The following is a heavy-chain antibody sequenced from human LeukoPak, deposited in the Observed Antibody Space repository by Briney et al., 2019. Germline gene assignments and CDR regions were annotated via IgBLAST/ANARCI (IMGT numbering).Heavy chain of an antibody. V-gene: IGHV1-69*06. D-gene: IGHD2-15*01. CDR2: IIPIFGTA. J-gene: IGHJ6*04. Sequence: SVTVSCKASGGTFSSYAISWVRQAPGQGLEWMGGIIPIFGTANYAQKFQGRVTITADKSTSTAYMELSSLRSEDTAVYYCARGGEEYCSGGSCYSAGLYGMDVWGKGTTVTVSS. CDR3: ARGGEEYCSGGSCYSAGLYGMDV. CDR1: GGTFSSYA.